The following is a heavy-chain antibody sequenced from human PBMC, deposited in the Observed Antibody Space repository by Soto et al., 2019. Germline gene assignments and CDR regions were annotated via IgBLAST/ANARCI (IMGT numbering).Heavy chain of an antibody. V-gene: IGHV1-46*01. CDR3: ARSPPQSPYYFDY. CDR1: GYTFTSYY. J-gene: IGHJ4*02. CDR2: INPSGGST. Sequence: ASVKVSCKASGYTFTSYYMHWVRQAPGQGLEWMGIINPSGGSTSYAQKFQGRVTMTRDTFTSAVYMELSSLRAEDTAVYYCARSPPQSPYYFDYWGQGTLVTVSS.